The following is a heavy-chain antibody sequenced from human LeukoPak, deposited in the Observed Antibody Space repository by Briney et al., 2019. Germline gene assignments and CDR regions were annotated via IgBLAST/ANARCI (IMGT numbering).Heavy chain of an antibody. J-gene: IGHJ6*02. Sequence: SETLSLTCTASGGSISSYCWSWIRQPPGKGLEWIGYIYYSGSTNYNPSLKSRVTISVDTSKNQFSLKLSSVTAADTAVYYCARGPPMDVWGQGTTVTVSS. V-gene: IGHV4-59*01. CDR1: GGSISSYC. CDR3: ARGPPMDV. CDR2: IYYSGST.